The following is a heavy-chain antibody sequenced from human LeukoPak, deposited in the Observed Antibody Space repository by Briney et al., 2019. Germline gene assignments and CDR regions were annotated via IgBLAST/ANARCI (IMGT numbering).Heavy chain of an antibody. CDR1: GFTFSNAW. Sequence: GGSLRLSCAASGFTFSNAWMHWVRQAPGKGLVWVSRINTDGSITSHADSVKGRFTISRDNAKNTLYLQMNSLRAEDTAVYYCARAILDRSGYWGQGTLVTVSS. CDR3: ARAILDRSGY. CDR2: INTDGSIT. J-gene: IGHJ4*02. D-gene: IGHD1-1*01. V-gene: IGHV3-74*01.